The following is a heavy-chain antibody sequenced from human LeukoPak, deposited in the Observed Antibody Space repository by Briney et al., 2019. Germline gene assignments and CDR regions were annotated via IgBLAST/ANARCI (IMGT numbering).Heavy chain of an antibody. V-gene: IGHV1-2*02. CDR2: INPNSGGT. Sequence: ASVKVSCKTSGFTFTGYYFHWVRQAPGQGLEWMGWINPNSGGTNYAQKFQGRVTMTRDTSISTAYMELSRLRSDDTAVYYCARDLGNWFDPWGQGTLVTVSS. J-gene: IGHJ5*02. CDR1: GFTFTGYY. CDR3: ARDLGNWFDP.